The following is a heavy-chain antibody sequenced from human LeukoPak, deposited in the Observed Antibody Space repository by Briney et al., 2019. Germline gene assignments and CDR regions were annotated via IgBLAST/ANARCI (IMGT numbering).Heavy chain of an antibody. CDR3: ARAGPKRSSSGWYSGDY. D-gene: IGHD6-19*01. Sequence: GGSLRLSCAASGFTFSSYWMHWVRQAPGKGLEWISYISSSSSYTNYADSVKGRFTISRDNAKNSLYLQMNSLRAEDTAVYYCARAGPKRSSSGWYSGDYWGQGTLLTVSS. CDR1: GFTFSSYW. CDR2: ISSSSSYT. V-gene: IGHV3-11*05. J-gene: IGHJ4*02.